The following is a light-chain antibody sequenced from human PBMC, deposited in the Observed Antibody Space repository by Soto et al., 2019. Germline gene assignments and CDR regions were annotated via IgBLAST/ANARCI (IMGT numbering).Light chain of an antibody. J-gene: IGLJ1*01. CDR1: SSDVGSYNL. V-gene: IGLV2-23*01. CDR3: CSYAGSSTWV. Sequence: QSVLTQSASVSGSPGQSITISCTGTSSDVGSYNLVSWYQQHPGKAPKLMIYEGSKRPSGVSNRFSGSKSGNTASLTISGLQAEDEADYYCCSYAGSSTWVFGTGTKLTVL. CDR2: EGS.